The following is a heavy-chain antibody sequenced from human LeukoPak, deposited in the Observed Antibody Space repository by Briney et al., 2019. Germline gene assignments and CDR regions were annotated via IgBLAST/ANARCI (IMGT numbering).Heavy chain of an antibody. CDR2: ISWESGTI. Sequence: PGGSLRLSCAASGFTFDDYAMNWVRQPPGKGLEWVSSISWESGTIDYADSVKGGFTISRDNAKNLLHLEMSSLRAEDTAVYYCAKEMTPQRIRRFEVGKTYRHHYGMDVWGHGTTVTVSS. CDR3: AKEMTPQRIRRFEVGKTYRHHYGMDV. D-gene: IGHD1-26*01. J-gene: IGHJ6*02. V-gene: IGHV3-9*01. CDR1: GFTFDDYA.